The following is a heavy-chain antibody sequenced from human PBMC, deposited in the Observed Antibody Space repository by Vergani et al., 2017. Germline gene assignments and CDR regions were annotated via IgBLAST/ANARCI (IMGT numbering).Heavy chain of an antibody. CDR2: ISSSGSTI. D-gene: IGHD5-18*01. V-gene: IGHV3-11*01. CDR1: GFTFSDYY. Sequence: QVQLVESGGGLVKPGGSLRLSCAASGFTFSDYYMTWIRQAPGKGLEWVSYISSSGSTIYYADSVKGRFTISRDNAKNSLYLQMNSLRAGDTAGYYCARDHRGGGPDTAMVLFDYWGQGTLVTVSS. J-gene: IGHJ4*02. CDR3: ARDHRGGGPDTAMVLFDY.